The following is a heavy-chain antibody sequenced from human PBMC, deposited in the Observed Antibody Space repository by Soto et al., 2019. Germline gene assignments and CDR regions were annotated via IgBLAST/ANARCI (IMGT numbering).Heavy chain of an antibody. V-gene: IGHV3-30*18. CDR1: GFTFSSYG. Sequence: QVQLVESGGGVVQPGRSLRLSCAASGFTFSSYGMHWVRQAPGKGLEWVAVISYDGSNKYYADSVKGRFTISRDNSKNTLYLQMNSLRAEDTAVYYCAKEGWELPTPLFDYWGQGTLVTVSS. J-gene: IGHJ4*02. CDR2: ISYDGSNK. D-gene: IGHD1-26*01. CDR3: AKEGWELPTPLFDY.